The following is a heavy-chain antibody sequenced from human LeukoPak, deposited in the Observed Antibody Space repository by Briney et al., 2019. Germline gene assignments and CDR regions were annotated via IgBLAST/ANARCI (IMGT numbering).Heavy chain of an antibody. CDR1: GFTFSRYR. CDR3: ARVGSSDWYAY. V-gene: IGHV3-74*01. CDR2: INSDGSST. J-gene: IGHJ4*02. D-gene: IGHD6-19*01. Sequence: GGSLRLSCAASGFTFSRYRMHWVRQGPGEGLVWVARINSDGSSTTYVDSVKGRFTISRDNAKNTLYLQMNSLRAEDTAVYYCARVGSSDWYAYWAQGTLVTVSS.